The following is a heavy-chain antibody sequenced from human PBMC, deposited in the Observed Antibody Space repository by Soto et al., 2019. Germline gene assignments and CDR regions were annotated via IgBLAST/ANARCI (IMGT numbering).Heavy chain of an antibody. Sequence: PSETLSLTCTVSGGSTSSSSYYWGWIRQPPGKGLEWIGSIYYSGSTYYNPSLKSRVTISVDTSKNQFSLKLSSVTAADTAVYYCARRGTYYYDSSGYCVFDYWGRGTLVTVSS. D-gene: IGHD3-22*01. CDR1: GGSTSSSSYY. CDR3: ARRGTYYYDSSGYCVFDY. CDR2: IYYSGST. J-gene: IGHJ4*02. V-gene: IGHV4-39*01.